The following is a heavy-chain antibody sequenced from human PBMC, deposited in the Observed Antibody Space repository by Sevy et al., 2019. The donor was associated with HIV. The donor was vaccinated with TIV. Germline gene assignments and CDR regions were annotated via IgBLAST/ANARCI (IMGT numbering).Heavy chain of an antibody. Sequence: GESLKISCAASGFTFSSYWMSWVRQAPGKGLEWVANIKQDGSEKYYVDSVKGRFTISRDNAKNSLYLQMNGLRAEDTAVYYCARDRYCSSTSCYEVYYYGMDVWGQGTTVTVSS. CDR3: ARDRYCSSTSCYEVYYYGMDV. CDR2: IKQDGSEK. CDR1: GFTFSSYW. J-gene: IGHJ6*02. V-gene: IGHV3-7*03. D-gene: IGHD2-2*01.